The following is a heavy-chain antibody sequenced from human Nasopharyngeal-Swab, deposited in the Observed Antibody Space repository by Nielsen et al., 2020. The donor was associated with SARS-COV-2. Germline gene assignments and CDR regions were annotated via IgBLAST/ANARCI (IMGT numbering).Heavy chain of an antibody. CDR1: GFTFSNYW. J-gene: IGHJ6*02. Sequence: GESLKISCAASGFTFSNYWMHWVRQAPGKGLVWVSRINNDGSSTTDADSVKGRFTISRDNAKNTVYLQMNSLRADDTAVYYRAISLPQNSCMNVWGQGTTVTVSS. V-gene: IGHV3-74*03. CDR2: INNDGSST. D-gene: IGHD1-7*01. CDR3: AISLPQNSCMNV.